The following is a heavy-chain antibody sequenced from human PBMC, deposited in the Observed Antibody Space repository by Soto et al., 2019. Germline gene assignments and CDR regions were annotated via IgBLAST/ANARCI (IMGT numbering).Heavy chain of an antibody. V-gene: IGHV1-69*13. CDR2: IIPIFGTA. D-gene: IGHD2-15*01. CDR1: GGTFSSYA. J-gene: IGHJ1*01. CDR3: AREENCRGGTCYSEYFHH. Sequence: SVKVSCKASGGTFSSYAISWVRQAPGQGLEWMGGIIPIFGTANYAQKFQGRVTITADESTSTAYMELSSLRSEDTAVYYCAREENCRGGTCYSEYFHHWGQGTLVTVSS.